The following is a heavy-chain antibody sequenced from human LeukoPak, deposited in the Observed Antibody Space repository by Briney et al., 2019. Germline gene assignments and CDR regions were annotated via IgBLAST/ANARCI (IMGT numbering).Heavy chain of an antibody. CDR3: ARDENGYVWGSFRA. V-gene: IGHV4-34*01. CDR1: GGSISSYY. Sequence: SETLSLTCTVSGGSISSYYWSWIRQPPGKGLEWIGEINHSGSTNYNPSLKSRVTISVDTSKNQFSLKLSSVTAADTAVYYCARDENGYVWGSFRAWGQGTLVTVSS. D-gene: IGHD3-16*02. CDR2: INHSGST. J-gene: IGHJ5*02.